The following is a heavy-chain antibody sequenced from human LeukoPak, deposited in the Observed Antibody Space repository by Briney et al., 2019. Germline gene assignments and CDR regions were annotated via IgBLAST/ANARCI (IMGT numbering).Heavy chain of an antibody. J-gene: IGHJ4*02. CDR3: ARTNYYGSGSYGYYFDY. V-gene: IGHV3-66*02. D-gene: IGHD3-10*01. Sequence: GGSLRLSCTVSGFTVSTNSMSWVRQAPGKGLEWVSFIYSDNTHYSDSVKGRFTISRDNSKTTLYLQMNSLRAEDTAVYYCARTNYYGSGSYGYYFDYWGQGTLVTVSS. CDR2: IYSDNT. CDR1: GFTVSTNS.